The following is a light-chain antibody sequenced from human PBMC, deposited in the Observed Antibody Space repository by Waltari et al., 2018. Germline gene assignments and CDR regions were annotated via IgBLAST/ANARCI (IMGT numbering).Light chain of an antibody. V-gene: IGLV3-21*02. Sequence: SYLLTQPPSISVAPGQTATITCRGTNRGFKSVDWYHQKSGQAPVLVVYDDSNRPSGSRERIAGAKLGNTATLTLSRVEAGDEADYYCQVWDTTRYHVVFGGGTKLSVL. CDR3: QVWDTTRYHVV. CDR2: DDS. CDR1: NRGFKS. J-gene: IGLJ2*01.